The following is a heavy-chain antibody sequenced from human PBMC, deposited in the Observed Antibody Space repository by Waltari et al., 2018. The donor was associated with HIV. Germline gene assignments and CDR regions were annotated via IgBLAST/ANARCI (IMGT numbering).Heavy chain of an antibody. V-gene: IGHV3-30*18. D-gene: IGHD2-15*01. Sequence: QVQLEESGGRVVQPGRSLRLTCVASGFNFSTFGTHWVRQAPGKGLEWVAVISYNGLNKYYVDSVKGRFTISRDNSNSTLFLQMSSLRPDDTAVYYCAKDLVTRGFFYFYGMHVWGQGTTVTVSS. CDR2: ISYNGLNK. J-gene: IGHJ6*02. CDR3: AKDLVTRGFFYFYGMHV. CDR1: GFNFSTFG.